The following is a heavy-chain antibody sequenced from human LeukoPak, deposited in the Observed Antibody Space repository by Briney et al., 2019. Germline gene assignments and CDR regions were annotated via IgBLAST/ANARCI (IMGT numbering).Heavy chain of an antibody. CDR2: IKEDGSEK. Sequence: GGSLRLSCAVSGFSLSSYWMSWVRQAPGKGLEWVANIKEDGSEKKYVDSVKGRFTISRDNAKNSLYLQMNSLRAEDTAVYYCARWLYDGSGSHRDYWGQGTLVTVSS. CDR1: GFSLSSYW. CDR3: ARWLYDGSGSHRDY. J-gene: IGHJ4*02. D-gene: IGHD3-10*01. V-gene: IGHV3-7*01.